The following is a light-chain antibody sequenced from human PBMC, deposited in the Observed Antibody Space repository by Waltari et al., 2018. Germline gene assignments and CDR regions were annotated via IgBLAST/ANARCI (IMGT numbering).Light chain of an antibody. CDR1: QNINDN. V-gene: IGKV3-15*01. CDR2: RAS. Sequence: IVMTQSPVTLSVSPGQRATLSCRASQNINDNLAWYQQKPGQAPRLLIYRASTWATGIPARFSGSGSGKEFSLTISSLQSEDFALYYCQEYENRPPWQLGQGTKVEI. J-gene: IGKJ1*01. CDR3: QEYENRPPWQ.